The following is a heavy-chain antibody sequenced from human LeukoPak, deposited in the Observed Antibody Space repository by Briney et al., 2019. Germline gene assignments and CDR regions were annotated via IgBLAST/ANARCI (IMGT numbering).Heavy chain of an antibody. V-gene: IGHV3-23*01. CDR3: AKFEAGSDAFDI. CDR1: GFTSSTYA. J-gene: IGHJ3*02. Sequence: GGSLRLSCAASGFTSSTYAMSWVRQAPGKGLEWVSNISGSGRTYYADSVMGRFTISRDNFKNTLYLQMNSLRVEDTAIYYCAKFEAGSDAFDIWGQGTMVTVSS. CDR2: ISGSGRT. D-gene: IGHD6-19*01.